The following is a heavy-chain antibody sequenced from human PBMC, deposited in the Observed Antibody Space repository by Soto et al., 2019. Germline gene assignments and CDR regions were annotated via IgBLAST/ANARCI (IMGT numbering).Heavy chain of an antibody. D-gene: IGHD2-8*01. CDR3: ARRGYCTNGVCYYGMDV. CDR1: GGSISSTSYY. CDR2: IYYSGST. V-gene: IGHV4-39*07. Sequence: SETLSLTCTVSGGSISSTSYYWGWIRQPPGKGLEWIGSIYYSGSTYYNASLKSRVTISVDKSKNQFSLKLSSVTAADTAVYYCARRGYCTNGVCYYGMDVWGQGTTVTVS. J-gene: IGHJ6*02.